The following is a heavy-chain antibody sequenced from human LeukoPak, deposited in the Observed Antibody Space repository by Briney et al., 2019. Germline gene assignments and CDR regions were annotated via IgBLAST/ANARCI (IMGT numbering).Heavy chain of an antibody. J-gene: IGHJ6*02. CDR3: AREWGYGMDV. CDR1: GGTFSSYA. Sequence: SVKVSCKASGGTFSSYAISWVRQAPGQGLGWMGRIIPILGIANYAQKFQGRVTITADKSTSTAYMELSSLRSEDTAVYYCAREWGYGMDVWGHGTTVTVSS. D-gene: IGHD3-16*01. V-gene: IGHV1-69*04. CDR2: IIPILGIA.